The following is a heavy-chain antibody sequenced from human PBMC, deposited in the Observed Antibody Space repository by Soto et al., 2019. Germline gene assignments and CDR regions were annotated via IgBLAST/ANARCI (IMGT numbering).Heavy chain of an antibody. V-gene: IGHV3-74*03. Sequence: GGSRRRSGSDSGFAFGNFWIHWGRQAPGKALEWVSHIGPDGTDIVYAGSVKGRFIIPRDTDRTKVYLQMNSLEAEATAVYYCAHLPWEVAPAWGQGTLATVSS. J-gene: IGHJ5*02. CDR1: GFAFGNFW. CDR2: IGPDGTDI. CDR3: AHLPWEVAPA. D-gene: IGHD1-26*01.